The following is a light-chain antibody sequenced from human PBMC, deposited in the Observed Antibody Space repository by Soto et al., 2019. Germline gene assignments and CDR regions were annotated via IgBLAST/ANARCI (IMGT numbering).Light chain of an antibody. V-gene: IGLV2-14*01. CDR1: SGDIWGYNF. J-gene: IGLJ1*01. CDR3: NSYSGGNTLYV. Sequence: QSALSQPAAVAGSPGHSSSIPCNGSSGDIWGYNFVSWFQQHPGKDPKLLICDVTRRPSGVSDRFSGSKSGNTASLTISGLQAEDEADYYCNSYSGGNTLYVFGSGTKVTVL. CDR2: DVT.